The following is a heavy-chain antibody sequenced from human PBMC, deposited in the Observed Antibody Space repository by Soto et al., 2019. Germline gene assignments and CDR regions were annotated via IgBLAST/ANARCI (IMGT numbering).Heavy chain of an antibody. Sequence: GGSLRLSCAASGFTVSSNYMSWVRQAPGKGLEWVSVIYSGGSTYYADSVKGRFTISRDNSKNTLYLQMNSLRAEDTAVYYCARDKLDLLEWLLYFAYWGQGTLVTVSS. CDR1: GFTVSSNY. D-gene: IGHD3-3*01. V-gene: IGHV3-66*01. CDR3: ARDKLDLLEWLLYFAY. CDR2: IYSGGST. J-gene: IGHJ4*02.